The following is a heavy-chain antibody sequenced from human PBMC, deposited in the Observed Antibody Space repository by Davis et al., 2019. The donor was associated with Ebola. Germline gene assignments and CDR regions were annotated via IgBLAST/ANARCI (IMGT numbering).Heavy chain of an antibody. CDR3: AKQTHSRGWYARYYSDY. CDR1: GSTFSSYA. Sequence: PAGSLRLSCAASGSTFSSYAMHWVRQAPGHGLEGVAVISYDGSNKYYADSVKGRFTISRDNSKNTLYLQMNSLRAEDTAVYYCAKQTHSRGWYARYYSDYWGQGTLATVSS. CDR2: ISYDGSNK. J-gene: IGHJ4*02. D-gene: IGHD6-19*01. V-gene: IGHV3-30-3*02.